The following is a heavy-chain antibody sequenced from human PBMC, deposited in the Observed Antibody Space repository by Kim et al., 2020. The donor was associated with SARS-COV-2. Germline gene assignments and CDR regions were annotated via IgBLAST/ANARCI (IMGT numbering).Heavy chain of an antibody. D-gene: IGHD1-26*01. CDR1: GFTFSSYW. J-gene: IGHJ6*02. CDR2: IKQDGSEK. V-gene: IGHV3-7*03. CDR3: AREVGQWKLIYYYYGMDV. Sequence: GGSLRLSCAASGFTFSSYWMSWVRQAPGKGLEWVANIKQDGSEKYYVDSVKGRFTISRDNAKNSLYLQMNSLRAEDTAVYYCAREVGQWKLIYYYYGMDVWGQGTTVTVSS.